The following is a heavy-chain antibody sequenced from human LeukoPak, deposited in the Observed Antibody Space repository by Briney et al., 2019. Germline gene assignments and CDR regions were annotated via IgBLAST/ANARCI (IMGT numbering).Heavy chain of an antibody. D-gene: IGHD3-22*01. Sequence: GGSLRLSCAASGFTFSSYGMHWVRQAPREGLEWVAVIWYDGSNKYYADSVKGRFTISRDNSKNTLYLQMNSLRAEDTAVYYCARDKGDSSGYSYYYYYGMDVWGQGTTVTVSS. J-gene: IGHJ6*02. CDR2: IWYDGSNK. CDR1: GFTFSSYG. CDR3: ARDKGDSSGYSYYYYYGMDV. V-gene: IGHV3-33*08.